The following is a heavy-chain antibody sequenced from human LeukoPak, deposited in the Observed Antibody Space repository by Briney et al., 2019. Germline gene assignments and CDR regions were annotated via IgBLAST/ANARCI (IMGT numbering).Heavy chain of an antibody. CDR1: GFTPRSA. J-gene: IGHJ4*02. CDR2: IVVGSGYT. CDR3: VGDHPNYDY. Sequence: SVKVSCKASGFTPRSAVQWVRQARGQRLEWVGWIVVGSGYTSYAQKLQGKVTISWDMSTNTAYMELTSLTSEDTAVYYCVGDHPNYDYWGQGTLVTVSS. V-gene: IGHV1-58*01. D-gene: IGHD5-24*01.